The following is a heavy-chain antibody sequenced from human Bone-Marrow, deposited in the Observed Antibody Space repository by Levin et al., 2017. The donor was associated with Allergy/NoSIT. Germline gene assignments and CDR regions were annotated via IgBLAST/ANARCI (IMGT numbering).Heavy chain of an antibody. D-gene: IGHD3-22*01. J-gene: IGHJ6*02. CDR2: ITSSGAHI. CDR1: GFTFRTYS. Sequence: GESLKISCAASGFTFRTYSMNWVRQAPGKGLEWVSCITSSGAHIHYADSVEGRFTISRDNAKNSLYLQMNSLRAEDTAVYFCARGNFYDGVGYYQYYYAMDVWGPGTTVAVSS. CDR3: ARGNFYDGVGYYQYYYAMDV. V-gene: IGHV3-21*06.